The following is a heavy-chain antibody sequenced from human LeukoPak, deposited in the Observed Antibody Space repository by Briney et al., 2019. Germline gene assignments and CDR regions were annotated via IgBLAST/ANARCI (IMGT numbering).Heavy chain of an antibody. CDR2: IKQDGSEK. D-gene: IGHD4/OR15-4a*01. CDR1: GFTFSSYW. V-gene: IGHV3-7*01. Sequence: GGPLRLSCGASGFTFSSYWMSWVRQAPGKGLEWVANIKQDGSEKYYVDSVKGRFTISRDNAKNSLYLQMNGPRAEDTAMYYCAKVSLNMVNDAFDIWGQGTMVSVSS. CDR3: AKVSLNMVNDAFDI. J-gene: IGHJ3*02.